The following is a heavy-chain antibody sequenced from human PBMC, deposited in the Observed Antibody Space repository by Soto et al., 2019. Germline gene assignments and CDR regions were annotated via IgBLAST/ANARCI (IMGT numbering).Heavy chain of an antibody. J-gene: IGHJ4*02. V-gene: IGHV4-38-2*01. CDR1: GYFISNGYH. CDR2: VYHSGTT. D-gene: IGHD5-18*01. Sequence: SETLSLTCAVSGYFISNGYHWGWIRQSPGKGLEWIGSVYHSGTTYYNPSLRRRVTVSVDTSKNQFSLRLNSVTTADTAVYYCAKGNYRGNIYAYDYWGQGTLVTVS. CDR3: AKGNYRGNIYAYDY.